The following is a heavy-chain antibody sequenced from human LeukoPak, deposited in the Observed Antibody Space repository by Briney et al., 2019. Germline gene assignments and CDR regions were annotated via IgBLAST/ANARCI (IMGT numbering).Heavy chain of an antibody. CDR2: FDPEDGET. CDR3: ATTNYDSSGYYIYYYYGMDV. Sequence: ASVKVSCKVSGYTLTELSMHWVRQAPGEGLEWMGGFDPEDGETIYAQKFQGRVTMTEDTSTDTAYMELSSLRSEDTAVYYCATTNYDSSGYYIYYYYGMDVWGQGTTVTVSS. V-gene: IGHV1-24*01. D-gene: IGHD3-22*01. CDR1: GYTLTELS. J-gene: IGHJ6*02.